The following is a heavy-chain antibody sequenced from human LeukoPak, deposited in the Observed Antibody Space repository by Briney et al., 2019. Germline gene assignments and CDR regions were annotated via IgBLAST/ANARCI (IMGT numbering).Heavy chain of an antibody. CDR1: GGSISSYY. J-gene: IGHJ4*02. Sequence: SETLSLTCTVSGGSISSYYWTWLRQPAGKGLEWIGRIYPSGSTNYNPSLNSRVTMSVDTSKNQFSLKLSSVTAADTAVYYCARENSGSYREFDYWGQGTLVTVSS. D-gene: IGHD1-26*01. CDR3: ARENSGSYREFDY. CDR2: IYPSGST. V-gene: IGHV4-4*07.